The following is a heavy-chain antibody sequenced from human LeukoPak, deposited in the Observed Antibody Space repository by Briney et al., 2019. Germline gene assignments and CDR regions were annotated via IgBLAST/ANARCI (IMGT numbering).Heavy chain of an antibody. CDR1: GYTFTSYG. Sequence: ASVKVSCKASGYTFTSYGISWVRQAPGQGLEWMGWISAYNGNTNYAQKLQGRVTMTTDTSTSTAYMELRSLRSDDTAVYYCARDSTYYDFWSAFDVWGKGTTVTVSS. CDR3: ARDSTYYDFWSAFDV. D-gene: IGHD3-3*01. V-gene: IGHV1-18*01. CDR2: ISAYNGNT. J-gene: IGHJ6*04.